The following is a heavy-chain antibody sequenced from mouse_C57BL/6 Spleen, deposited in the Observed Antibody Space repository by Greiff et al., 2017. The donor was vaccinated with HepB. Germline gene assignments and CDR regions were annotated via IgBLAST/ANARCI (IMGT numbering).Heavy chain of an antibody. Sequence: VQLQESGAELARPGASVKMSCKASGYTFTSYTMHWVKQRPGQGLEWIGYINPSSGYTKYNQKFKDKATLTADISSSTAYMQLSSLTSEDSAVYYCAFYDYDYFDYWGQGTTLTVSS. J-gene: IGHJ2*01. D-gene: IGHD2-4*01. V-gene: IGHV1-4*01. CDR3: AFYDYDYFDY. CDR2: INPSSGYT. CDR1: GYTFTSYT.